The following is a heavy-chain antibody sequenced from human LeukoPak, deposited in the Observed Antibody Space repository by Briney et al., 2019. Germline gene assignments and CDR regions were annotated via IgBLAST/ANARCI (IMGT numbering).Heavy chain of an antibody. V-gene: IGHV1-46*01. CDR2: INPSGGST. J-gene: IGHJ4*02. D-gene: IGHD6-6*01. Sequence: ASVKVSCKASGYTFTSYYMHWVRQAPGQGLEWMGIINPSGGSTSYAQKFQGRVTMTRDTSTSTAYMELSSLRSEDTAVYYCARSPKARPMDYWGQGTLVTVSS. CDR3: ARSPKARPMDY. CDR1: GYTFTSYY.